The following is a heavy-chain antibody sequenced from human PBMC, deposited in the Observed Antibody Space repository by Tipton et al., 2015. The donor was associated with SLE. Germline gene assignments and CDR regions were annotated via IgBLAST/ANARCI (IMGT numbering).Heavy chain of an antibody. CDR2: INLGGGT. J-gene: IGHJ5*02. Sequence: TLSLTCAVYGGSLSDFYWNWIRQPPGKGLEWIGEINLGGGTSYNPSLKSRVTISVDTSKKQFSLKLSSVTAADTAVYYCARDLPNYDYGGWFDPWGQGIPVTVSS. V-gene: IGHV4-34*01. D-gene: IGHD3-16*01. CDR1: GGSLSDFY. CDR3: ARDLPNYDYGGWFDP.